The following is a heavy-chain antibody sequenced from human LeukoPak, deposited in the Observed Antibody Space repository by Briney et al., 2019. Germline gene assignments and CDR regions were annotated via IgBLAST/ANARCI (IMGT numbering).Heavy chain of an antibody. D-gene: IGHD2-15*01. CDR2: FSPNSGGT. CDR3: VRGGHYCSGVNCYGTDY. CDR1: GYTFTGYY. Sequence: ASVKVSCKASGYTFTGYYIHWVRQAPGQGLEWMGRFSPNSGGTNSAQKFQARVTMTRDTSISTAYMELSGLTSDDTAAYYCVRGGHYCSGVNCYGTDYWGQGTLVTVSS. V-gene: IGHV1-2*06. J-gene: IGHJ4*02.